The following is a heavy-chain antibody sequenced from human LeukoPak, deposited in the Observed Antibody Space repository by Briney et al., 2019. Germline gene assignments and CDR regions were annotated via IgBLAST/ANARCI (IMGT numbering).Heavy chain of an antibody. J-gene: IGHJ4*02. CDR2: IYYSGST. CDR3: ARHVYTSVLRFLEWPCIDY. Sequence: PSETLSLTCTVSGGSISSSSYYWGWIRQPPGKGLEWIGSIYYSGSTYYNPSLKSRVTISVDTSKNQFSLKLSSVTAADTAVYYCARHVYTSVLRFLEWPCIDYWGQGTLVTVSS. D-gene: IGHD3-3*01. CDR1: GGSISSSSYY. V-gene: IGHV4-39*01.